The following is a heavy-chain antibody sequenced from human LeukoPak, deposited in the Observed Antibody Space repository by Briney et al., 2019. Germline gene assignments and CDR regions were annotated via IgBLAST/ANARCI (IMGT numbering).Heavy chain of an antibody. CDR2: IQQDGNRK. CDR3: ARVTSDGPQVRGFGY. CDR1: GFTFSSYA. D-gene: IGHD1-20*01. V-gene: IGHV3-7*01. Sequence: PGGSLRLSCAASGFTFSSYAMHWVRQAPGKGLEWVANIQQDGNRKYYVDSVKGRFTISRDNAKNSLYLQMNSLRAEDMAVYYCARVTSDGPQVRGFGYWGQGSLVTVSS. J-gene: IGHJ4*02.